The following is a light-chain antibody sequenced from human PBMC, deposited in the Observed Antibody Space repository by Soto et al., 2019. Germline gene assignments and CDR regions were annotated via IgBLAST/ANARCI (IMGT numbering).Light chain of an antibody. J-gene: IGLJ1*01. V-gene: IGLV1-40*01. Sequence: QSVLTQPPSVSGAPGQRVTISCTGSSSNIGAGYNVHWYQQFPGTAPELLIYDSTNRPSGVPDRFSGSKSGTSASLAITGLQAEDEADYYCQSYDSSLSGYVFGTGTKVTVL. CDR2: DST. CDR3: QSYDSSLSGYV. CDR1: SSNIGAGYN.